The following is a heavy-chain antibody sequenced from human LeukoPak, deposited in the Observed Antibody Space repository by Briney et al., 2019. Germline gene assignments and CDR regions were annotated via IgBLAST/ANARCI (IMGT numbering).Heavy chain of an antibody. D-gene: IGHD3-22*01. V-gene: IGHV4-34*01. CDR1: GGSFSGYY. J-gene: IGHJ4*02. Sequence: SETLSLTCAVYGGSFSGYYWSWIRQPPGKGPEWIGEINHSGSTNYNPSLKSRVTISVDTSKNQFSLKLSSVTAADTAVYYCASRESLPHYYDSSGYFPYFDHWGQGTLVTVSS. CDR2: INHSGST. CDR3: ASRESLPHYYDSSGYFPYFDH.